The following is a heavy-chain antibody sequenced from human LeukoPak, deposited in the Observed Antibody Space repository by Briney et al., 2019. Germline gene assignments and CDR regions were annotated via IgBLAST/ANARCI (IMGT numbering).Heavy chain of an antibody. D-gene: IGHD3-10*01. CDR2: IKSKTDGGTT. Sequence: PEGSLRLSCAASGFTFSSYWMSWVRQAPGKGLEWVGRIKSKTDGGTTDYAAPVKGRFTISRDDSKNTLYLQMNSLKTEDTAVYYCTTDLHIWFGELLDIWGQGTMVTVSS. CDR3: TTDLHIWFGELLDI. J-gene: IGHJ3*02. V-gene: IGHV3-15*01. CDR1: GFTFSSYW.